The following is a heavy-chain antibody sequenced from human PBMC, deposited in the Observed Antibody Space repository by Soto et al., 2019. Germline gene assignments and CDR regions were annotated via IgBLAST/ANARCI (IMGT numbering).Heavy chain of an antibody. D-gene: IGHD3-16*01. CDR3: ANALGLYYFDY. V-gene: IGHV1-3*01. CDR1: AYTFTSYA. J-gene: IGHJ4*02. Sequence: QVQLVQSGAEVKKPGASVKVSCKASAYTFTSYAMHWVRQAPGQRLEWMGWINAGNGNTKYSQKFQGRVTITRDTSASTAYMELSSLRSEDTAVYYCANALGLYYFDYWGQGTLVTVSS. CDR2: INAGNGNT.